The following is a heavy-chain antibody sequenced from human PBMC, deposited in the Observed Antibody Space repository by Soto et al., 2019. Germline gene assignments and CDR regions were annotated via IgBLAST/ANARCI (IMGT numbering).Heavy chain of an antibody. CDR2: IHNSGNT. Sequence: QVHLQESGPGLVKPSETLSLTCTVSGGSISDYYWSWIRQPPGKGLEWVGCIHNSGNTDYNPSLKSRVTISIDTSNSQFSLKLSSVTAPDTAVYYCARRRTSVSSFDPWGQGTLVTVSS. V-gene: IGHV4-4*08. CDR3: ARRRTSVSSFDP. CDR1: GGSISDYY. D-gene: IGHD3-3*01. J-gene: IGHJ5*02.